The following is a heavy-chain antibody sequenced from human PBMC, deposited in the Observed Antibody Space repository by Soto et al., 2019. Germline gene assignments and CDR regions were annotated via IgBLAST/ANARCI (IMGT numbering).Heavy chain of an antibody. V-gene: IGHV3-23*01. CDR3: AKPDYHVSLSTFYFDY. CDR2: ITSSGDRT. D-gene: IGHD3-10*01. CDR1: GFIFGDQY. Sequence: PGGSLRLSCAVSGFIFGDQYMSWVRQAPGKGLERVSGITSSGDRTYYADSVKGRFTISRDNSKNTLYLQMNSLTAEDTAVYYCAKPDYHVSLSTFYFDYWGRGTLVTVSS. J-gene: IGHJ4*02.